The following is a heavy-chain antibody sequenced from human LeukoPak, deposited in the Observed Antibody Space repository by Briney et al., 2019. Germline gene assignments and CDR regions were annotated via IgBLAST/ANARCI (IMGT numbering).Heavy chain of an antibody. CDR1: GYTFTGYY. CDR3: ARDYSSSWYWGKYYYYYYYMDV. V-gene: IGHV1-2*02. Sequence: GASVKVSCKASGYTFTGYYMHWVRQAPGQGLEWMGRINPNSGGTNYAQKFQGRVTMTRDTSISTAYMELSRLRAEDTAVYYCARDYSSSWYWGKYYYYYYYMDVWGKGTTVTVSS. CDR2: INPNSGGT. J-gene: IGHJ6*03. D-gene: IGHD6-13*01.